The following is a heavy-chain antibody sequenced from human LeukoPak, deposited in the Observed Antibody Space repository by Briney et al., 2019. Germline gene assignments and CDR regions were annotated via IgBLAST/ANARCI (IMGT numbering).Heavy chain of an antibody. V-gene: IGHV1-18*01. CDR3: ARDSHTYYDFWSGYSRADY. D-gene: IGHD3-3*01. J-gene: IGHJ4*02. Sequence: GASVKVSCKASGYTFTSYGISWVRQAPGQGLEWMGWISAYNGNTNYAQKLQGRVTMTTDTSTSTAYMELRSLRSDDTAVYYCARDSHTYYDFWSGYSRADYWGQGTLVTVSS. CDR2: ISAYNGNT. CDR1: GYTFTSYG.